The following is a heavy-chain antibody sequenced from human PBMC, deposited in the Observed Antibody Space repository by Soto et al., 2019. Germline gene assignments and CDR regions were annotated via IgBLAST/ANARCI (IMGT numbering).Heavy chain of an antibody. D-gene: IGHD3-22*01. CDR3: ARDSRYSSGYSDAFDI. V-gene: IGHV3-30-3*01. J-gene: IGHJ3*02. Sequence: PGWSLRLSCAASGFTFSSYARHWVRQAPGKGLEWVAVISYDGSNKYYADSVKGRFTISRDNSKNTLYLQMNSLRAEDTAVYYCARDSRYSSGYSDAFDIWGQGTMVIVSS. CDR2: ISYDGSNK. CDR1: GFTFSSYA.